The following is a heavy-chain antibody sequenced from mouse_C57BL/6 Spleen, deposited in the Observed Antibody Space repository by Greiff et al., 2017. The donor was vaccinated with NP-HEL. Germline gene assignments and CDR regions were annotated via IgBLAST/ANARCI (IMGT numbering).Heavy chain of an antibody. CDR3: ARRGTVVEEGYLDY. CDR1: GYTFTDYN. V-gene: IGHV1-18*01. Sequence: EVQLQQSGPELVKPGASVKIPCKASGYTFTDYNMDWVKQSHGKSLEWIGDINPNNGGTIYNQKFKGKATLTVDKSSSTVYMELRSLTSEDTAVYDCARRGTVVEEGYLDYWGQGTTLTVSS. D-gene: IGHD1-1*01. J-gene: IGHJ2*01. CDR2: INPNNGGT.